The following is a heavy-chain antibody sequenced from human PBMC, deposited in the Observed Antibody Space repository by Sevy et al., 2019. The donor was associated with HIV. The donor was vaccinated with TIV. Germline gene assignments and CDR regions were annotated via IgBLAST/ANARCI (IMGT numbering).Heavy chain of an antibody. D-gene: IGHD3-22*01. V-gene: IGHV5-10-1*01. J-gene: IGHJ4*02. CDR2: IDHSDSYT. CDR1: GYSFTSYW. CDR3: ARHHHDSSGYPY. Sequence: GESLKISCKGSGYSFTSYWISWVRQMPGKGLEWMGRIDHSDSYTNYSPSFQGHVTISADKSISTAYLQWSSLKASDTAMYYCARHHHDSSGYPYWGQGTLVTVSS.